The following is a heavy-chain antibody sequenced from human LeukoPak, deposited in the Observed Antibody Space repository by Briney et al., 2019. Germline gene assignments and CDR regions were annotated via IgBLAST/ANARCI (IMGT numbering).Heavy chain of an antibody. Sequence: PSETLSLTCAVYGGSFSGYYWSWIRQPPGKGLEWIGEINHSGSTNYNPSLKSRVTISVDTSKNQFSLKLSSVTAADTAVYYCARNTPYYDILTVPHNWFDPWGQGTLVTVSS. D-gene: IGHD3-9*01. CDR3: ARNTPYYDILTVPHNWFDP. J-gene: IGHJ5*02. CDR2: INHSGST. V-gene: IGHV4-34*01. CDR1: GGSFSGYY.